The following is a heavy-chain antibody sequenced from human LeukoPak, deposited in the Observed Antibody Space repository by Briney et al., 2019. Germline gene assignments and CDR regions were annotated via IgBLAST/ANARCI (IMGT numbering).Heavy chain of an antibody. J-gene: IGHJ6*03. CDR1: GGSISSYY. CDR2: IFYSGST. V-gene: IGHV4-59*08. Sequence: SETLSLTCTVSGGSISSYYWTWIRQPPGNGLEWIGYIFYSGSTNYNPSLKSRVTISVDTSKNQFSLKLSSVTAADTAVYYCARYYRYYYMDVWGKGTTVTVSS. CDR3: ARYYRYYYMDV.